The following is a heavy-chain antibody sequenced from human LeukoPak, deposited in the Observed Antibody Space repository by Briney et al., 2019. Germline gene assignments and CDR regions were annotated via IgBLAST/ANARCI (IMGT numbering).Heavy chain of an antibody. CDR2: IHPGDSDT. CDR3: AGLPHRYFDF. V-gene: IGHV5-51*01. D-gene: IGHD1-14*01. J-gene: IGHJ4*02. CDR1: GYSFTSYW. Sequence: GESLKISCKGSGYSFTSYWISWVRQMPGKGLEWMGIIHPGDSDTRYSPSFQGQVTISVDKSISTAYLQWSSLKASDTAMYYCAGLPHRYFDFWGQGTLVTVSS.